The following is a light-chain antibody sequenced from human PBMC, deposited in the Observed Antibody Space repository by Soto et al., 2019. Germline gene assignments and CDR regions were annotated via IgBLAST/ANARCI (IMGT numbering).Light chain of an antibody. V-gene: IGKV3-20*01. CDR3: QQYGSSPTWT. Sequence: ESVLTQSPGTLYLSPGERATLSCRASQSVSSNYLAWYQQKPGQAPRLLIYGASTRATGIPDRFSGSGSGTDFTLTISRLETEDSAVYYCQQYGSSPTWTFVQGTKVEIK. CDR1: QSVSSNY. J-gene: IGKJ1*01. CDR2: GAS.